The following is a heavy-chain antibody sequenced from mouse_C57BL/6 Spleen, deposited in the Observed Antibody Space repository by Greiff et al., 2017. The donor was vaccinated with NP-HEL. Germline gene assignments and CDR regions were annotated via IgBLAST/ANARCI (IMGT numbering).Heavy chain of an antibody. CDR2: ISSGSSTI. CDR3: ARDGYSYAMDY. Sequence: DVMLVESGGGLVKPGGSLKLSCAASGFTFSDYGMHWVRQAPEKGLEWVAYISSGSSTIYYADTVKGRFTISRDNAKNTLFLQMTSLRSEDTAMYYCARDGYSYAMDYWGQGTSVTVSS. V-gene: IGHV5-17*01. D-gene: IGHD2-3*01. J-gene: IGHJ4*01. CDR1: GFTFSDYG.